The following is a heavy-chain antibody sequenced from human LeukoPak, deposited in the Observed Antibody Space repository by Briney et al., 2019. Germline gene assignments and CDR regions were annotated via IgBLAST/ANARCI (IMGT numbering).Heavy chain of an antibody. V-gene: IGHV3-33*08. J-gene: IGHJ3*02. CDR1: GFTLSDYY. D-gene: IGHD4-23*01. CDR3: ARDGGNPTGDAFDI. CDR2: IWYDGSNK. Sequence: GGSLRLSCATSGFTLSDYYMNWVRQAPGKGLEWVAVIWYDGSNKYYADSVKGRFTISRDNSKNTLYLQMNSLRAEDTAVYYCARDGGNPTGDAFDIWGQGTMVTVSS.